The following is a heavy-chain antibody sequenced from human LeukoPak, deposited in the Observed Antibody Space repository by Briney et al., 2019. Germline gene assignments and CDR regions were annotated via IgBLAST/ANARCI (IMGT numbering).Heavy chain of an antibody. J-gene: IGHJ4*02. V-gene: IGHV4-59*01. CDR3: AGTGLFFDY. D-gene: IGHD7-27*01. CDR1: GASISGYY. Sequence: SETLSLTCRVSGASISGYYWSWVRQPPGKGLEWIGHMYYSGGTTYNPSLKSRVSISLDTSKKHFSLKLSSVTAADTAVYYCAGTGLFFDYWSQGTLVTVSS. CDR2: MYYSGGT.